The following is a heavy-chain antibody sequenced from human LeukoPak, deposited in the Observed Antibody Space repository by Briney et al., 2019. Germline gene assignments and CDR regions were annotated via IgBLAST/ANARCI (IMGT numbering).Heavy chain of an antibody. CDR1: GGSISSYY. Sequence: PSETLSLTCPVSGGSISSYYWSWIRQPPGKGLEWIGYIYYSGSTNYNPSLKSRITISVDTSKNQFSLKLSSVTAADTAVYYCARLEPLAVAGTWPDYWGQGTLVTVSS. CDR2: IYYSGST. CDR3: ARLEPLAVAGTWPDY. J-gene: IGHJ4*02. D-gene: IGHD6-19*01. V-gene: IGHV4-59*08.